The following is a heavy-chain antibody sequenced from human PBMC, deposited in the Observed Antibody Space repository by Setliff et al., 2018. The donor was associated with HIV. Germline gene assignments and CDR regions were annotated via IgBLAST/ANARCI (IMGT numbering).Heavy chain of an antibody. J-gene: IGHJ1*01. CDR2: IFTSGSA. CDR1: GDSISSGRYY. V-gene: IGHV4-61*09. CDR3: ARDSPADGGNPGRFQR. D-gene: IGHD2-15*01. Sequence: SETLSLTCTVSGDSISSGRYYWNWIRQPAGKGPDWIGHIFTSGSAFSSGTANYSPSLKSRVTISVDISKNQFSLKLTSVTAADTAMYFCARDSPADGGNPGRFQRWGQGTLVTVSS.